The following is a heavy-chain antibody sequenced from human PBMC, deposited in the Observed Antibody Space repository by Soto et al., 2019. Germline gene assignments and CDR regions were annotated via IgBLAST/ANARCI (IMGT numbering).Heavy chain of an antibody. J-gene: IGHJ5*02. CDR1: GYSFSTYD. CDR2: VNPKSGNT. CDR3: ARPYCDSTSCYTDWFDP. Sequence: QVQLVQSGAEVKKPGASVKVSCKASGYSFSTYDINWVRQAAGQGLEWMGWVNPKSGNTDYAQMFRGRVTMTSNPSISTAYMELSALTPEDTAVYYCARPYCDSTSCYTDWFDPWGQGTLVTVSS. V-gene: IGHV1-8*01. D-gene: IGHD2-2*02.